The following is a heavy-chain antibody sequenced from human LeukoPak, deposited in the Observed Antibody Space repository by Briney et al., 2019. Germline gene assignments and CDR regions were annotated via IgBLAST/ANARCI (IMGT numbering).Heavy chain of an antibody. D-gene: IGHD6-19*01. CDR2: ISSNGGST. J-gene: IGHJ6*03. CDR1: GFTFNNYG. CDR3: ARDFKRYSSGASCMDV. Sequence: PGGSLRLSCAASGFTFNNYGMHWVRQAPGKGLEYVSAISSNGGSTYYANSVKGRFTISRDNSKNTLYLQMGSLRAEDMAVYYCARDFKRYSSGASCMDVWGKGTTVTVSS. V-gene: IGHV3-64*01.